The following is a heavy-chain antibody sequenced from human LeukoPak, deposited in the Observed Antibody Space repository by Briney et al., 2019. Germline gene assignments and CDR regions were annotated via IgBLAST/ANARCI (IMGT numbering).Heavy chain of an antibody. D-gene: IGHD6-13*01. CDR3: ARDLLGPHPDKQQRSDY. CDR2: INTNTGNP. CDR1: GYTFTSYA. Sequence: ASVKVSCKASGYTFTSYAMNWVRQAPGQGLEWMGWINTNTGNPTYAQGFTGRFVFSLDTSVSTAYLQISSLKAEDTAVYYCARDLLGPHPDKQQRSDYWGQGTLVTVSS. V-gene: IGHV7-4-1*02. J-gene: IGHJ4*02.